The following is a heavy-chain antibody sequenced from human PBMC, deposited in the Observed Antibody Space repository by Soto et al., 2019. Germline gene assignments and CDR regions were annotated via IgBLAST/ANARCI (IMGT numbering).Heavy chain of an antibody. Sequence: SGGSLRLSCAASGFTFSSYAMHWVRQAPGKGLEWVAVISYDGSNKYYADSVKGRFTISRDNSKNTLYLQMNSLRAEDTAVYYCAREMDIAADAFDYWGQGTLVTVSS. V-gene: IGHV3-30-3*01. CDR3: AREMDIAADAFDY. J-gene: IGHJ4*02. CDR2: ISYDGSNK. D-gene: IGHD6-25*01. CDR1: GFTFSSYA.